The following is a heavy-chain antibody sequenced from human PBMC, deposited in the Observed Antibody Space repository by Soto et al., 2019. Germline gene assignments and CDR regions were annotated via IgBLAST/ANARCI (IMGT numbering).Heavy chain of an antibody. CDR3: ARDHGGGGLTLEY. Sequence: DLEESGGGLVKPGGSLRLSCTASGFIFSDYYMSWIRQAPGKGLEWVSNISNSGRITHHADSVEGRFTISRDNAKDSLYLQMNSLRPEDSAIYYCARDHGGGGLTLEYWGQGTLVTVSS. V-gene: IGHV3-11*01. CDR1: GFIFSDYY. D-gene: IGHD3-16*01. CDR2: ISNSGRIT. J-gene: IGHJ4*02.